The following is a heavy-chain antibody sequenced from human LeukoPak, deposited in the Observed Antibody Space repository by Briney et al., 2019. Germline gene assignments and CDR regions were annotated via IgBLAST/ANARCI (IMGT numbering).Heavy chain of an antibody. CDR3: ARHGITGTPDY. J-gene: IGHJ4*02. Sequence: PSETLSLTCTVSGGSISSGGYYWSWIRQPPGKGLEWIGYIYHSGSTYYNPSLKSRVTISVDRSKNQFSLKLSSVTAADTAVYYCARHGITGTPDYWGQGTLVTVSS. D-gene: IGHD1-20*01. CDR1: GGSISSGGYY. CDR2: IYHSGST. V-gene: IGHV4-30-2*01.